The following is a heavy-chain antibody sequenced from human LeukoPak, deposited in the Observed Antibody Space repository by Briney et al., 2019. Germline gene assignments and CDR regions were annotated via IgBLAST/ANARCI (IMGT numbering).Heavy chain of an antibody. Sequence: GGSLRLSCAASGFTFSSYSMNWVRQAPGKGLEWVSYISSSSSTIYYADSVKGRFTISRDSAKNSLYLQMNSLRDEDTAVYYCARDLAGDYVWGSYRYTTRLGYWGQGTLVTVSS. J-gene: IGHJ4*02. CDR2: ISSSSSTI. D-gene: IGHD3-16*02. CDR1: GFTFSSYS. CDR3: ARDLAGDYVWGSYRYTTRLGY. V-gene: IGHV3-48*02.